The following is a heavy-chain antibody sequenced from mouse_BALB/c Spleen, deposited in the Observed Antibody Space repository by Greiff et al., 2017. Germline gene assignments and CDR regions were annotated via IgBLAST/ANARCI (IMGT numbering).Heavy chain of an antibody. CDR1: GFTFSSFG. CDR3: ARSGGNHPL. CDR2: ISSGSSTI. V-gene: IGHV5-17*02. J-gene: IGHJ2*01. D-gene: IGHD2-1*01. Sequence: EVKLMESGGGLVQPGGSRKLSCAASGFTFSSFGMHWVRQAPEKGLEWVAYISSGSSTIYYADTVKGRFTISRDNPKNTLFLQMTSLRSEDTAMYYCARSGGNHPLWGQGTTLTVSS.